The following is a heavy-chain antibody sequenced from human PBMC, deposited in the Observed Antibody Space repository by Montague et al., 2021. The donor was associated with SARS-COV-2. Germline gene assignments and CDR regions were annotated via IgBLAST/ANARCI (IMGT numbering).Heavy chain of an antibody. Sequence: SETLSLTCAVYTDSFSGYYCSWIRQSPGKGLEWIGEITHSGSTNPNPSLQSRVTISVDKSKKQVSLKLRSLTAADTAVYYCARVHGGWPPRNWFDPWGQGTMVTVSS. CDR1: TDSFSGYY. D-gene: IGHD6-19*01. J-gene: IGHJ5*02. CDR3: ARVHGGWPPRNWFDP. V-gene: IGHV4-34*01. CDR2: ITHSGST.